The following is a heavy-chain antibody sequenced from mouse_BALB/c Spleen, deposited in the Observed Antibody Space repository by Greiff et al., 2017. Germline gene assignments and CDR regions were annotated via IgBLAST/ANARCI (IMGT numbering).Heavy chain of an antibody. CDR1: GFTFSSYT. D-gene: IGHD1-1*01. V-gene: IGHV5-12-2*01. CDR2: ISNGGGST. J-gene: IGHJ2*01. CDR3: ARHGGRLHYDFDD. Sequence: EVQRVASGGGLVQPGGSLPLSCAASGFTFSSYTMSWVRQTPEKRLEWVAYISNGGGSTYYPDTVKGRFTISRDNAKNTLYLQMSSLKSEDTAMYYCARHGGRLHYDFDDWGQGTTLTVSA.